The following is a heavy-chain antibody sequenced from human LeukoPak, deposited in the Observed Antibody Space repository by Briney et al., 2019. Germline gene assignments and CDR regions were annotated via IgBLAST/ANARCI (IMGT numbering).Heavy chain of an antibody. J-gene: IGHJ4*02. Sequence: PGGSLRLSCAASGFTFTDYYMSRIHQAPGKGLEWVSYISSSGSTIYYADSVKGRFTISRDNAKNSLYLQMNSLRAEDTAVYYCAREGGLMGVTTIDYWGQGTLVTVSS. CDR2: ISSSGSTI. D-gene: IGHD2-8*01. CDR3: AREGGLMGVTTIDY. V-gene: IGHV3-11*01. CDR1: GFTFTDYY.